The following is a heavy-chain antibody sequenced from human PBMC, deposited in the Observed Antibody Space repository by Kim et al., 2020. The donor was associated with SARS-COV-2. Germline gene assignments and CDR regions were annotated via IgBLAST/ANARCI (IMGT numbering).Heavy chain of an antibody. CDR3: ARDEVEVWRSLGLAAEAFDI. Sequence: RFTNSRDNSKNTLYLQMNSLRAEDTAVYYCARDEVEVWRSLGLAAEAFDIWGQGTMVTVSS. V-gene: IGHV3-30*01. J-gene: IGHJ3*02. D-gene: IGHD2-15*01.